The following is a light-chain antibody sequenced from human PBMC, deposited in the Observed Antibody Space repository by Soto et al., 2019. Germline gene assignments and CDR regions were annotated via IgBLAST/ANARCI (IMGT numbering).Light chain of an antibody. Sequence: EIVLTQSPGTLSLSPGERATLSCRASQSVSSSYLAWYQQKPGQAPRLLIYGASSRATSIPDRFSGSGSGTDFTLTISRLEPEDFAVYYCQQYGSSRKTFGQGTKLEIK. CDR1: QSVSSSY. CDR2: GAS. CDR3: QQYGSSRKT. V-gene: IGKV3-20*01. J-gene: IGKJ2*01.